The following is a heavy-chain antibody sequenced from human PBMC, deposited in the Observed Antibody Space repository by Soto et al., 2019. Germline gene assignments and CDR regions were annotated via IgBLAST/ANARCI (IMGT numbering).Heavy chain of an antibody. Sequence: QVQLQQWGAGLLKPSETLSHTCAVYGGSFSGYYWSWIRQLPGKGLEWIGEINHSGSTNYNPSLKSRVTISVDTSKNQFSLKLSSVTAADTAVYYCASVQRGYSNDYWGQGTLVTVSS. D-gene: IGHD6-13*01. CDR3: ASVQRGYSNDY. CDR1: GGSFSGYY. CDR2: INHSGST. J-gene: IGHJ4*02. V-gene: IGHV4-34*01.